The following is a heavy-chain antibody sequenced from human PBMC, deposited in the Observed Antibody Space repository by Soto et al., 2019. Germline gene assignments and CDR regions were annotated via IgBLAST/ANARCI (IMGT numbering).Heavy chain of an antibody. Sequence: PVGSLRLSCAASGFTFRSYTMDWVRQAPGKGLEWVSSISSSSSDIYYADSVKGRFTVSRDNAKNSLYLQMNSLRAEDTAVYYCASLVAAPSSFSSYYYGMDVWGQGTTVTVSS. D-gene: IGHD6-6*01. CDR2: ISSSSSDI. CDR3: ASLVAAPSSFSSYYYGMDV. J-gene: IGHJ6*02. CDR1: GFTFRSYT. V-gene: IGHV3-21*01.